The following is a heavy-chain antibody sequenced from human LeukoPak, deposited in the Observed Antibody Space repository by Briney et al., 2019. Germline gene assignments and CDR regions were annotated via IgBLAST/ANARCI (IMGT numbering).Heavy chain of an antibody. CDR1: GFTFSSYS. Sequence: PGGSLRLSCAASGFTFSSYSMNWVRQAPGKGLEWVSSISSSGSYIYYADSVKGRFTISRDNAKNSLYLQMNSLRAEDTAVYYCARVGIVGATETFDYWGQGTLVTVSS. J-gene: IGHJ4*02. CDR3: ARVGIVGATETFDY. V-gene: IGHV3-21*01. D-gene: IGHD1-26*01. CDR2: ISSSGSYI.